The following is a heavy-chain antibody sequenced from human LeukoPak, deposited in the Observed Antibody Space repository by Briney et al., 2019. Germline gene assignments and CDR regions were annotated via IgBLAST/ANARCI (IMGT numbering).Heavy chain of an antibody. CDR1: GGSISSGGYS. CDR2: TYHSGST. CDR3: ASNVYYYDSSATGDAFDI. V-gene: IGHV4-30-2*01. J-gene: IGHJ3*02. Sequence: SQTESLTCAVSGGSISSGGYSWSWIRQPPGKGLEWIGYTYHSGSTYYNPSLKSRVTISVDRSKNQFSLKLSSVTAADTAVYYCASNVYYYDSSATGDAFDIWGQGTMVTVSS. D-gene: IGHD3-22*01.